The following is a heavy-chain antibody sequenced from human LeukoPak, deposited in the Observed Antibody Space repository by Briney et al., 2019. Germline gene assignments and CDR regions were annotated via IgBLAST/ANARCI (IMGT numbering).Heavy chain of an antibody. Sequence: PSETLSLTCTVSGYSISSGYYWGWIRQPPGKGLEWIGSIYHSGSTYYNPSLKSRVTISVDTSKNQFSLKLTSVTAADTAVYYCAREQYGGGDYWGQGTLVTVSS. D-gene: IGHD4-23*01. V-gene: IGHV4-38-2*02. CDR2: IYHSGST. CDR1: GYSISSGYY. J-gene: IGHJ4*02. CDR3: AREQYGGGDY.